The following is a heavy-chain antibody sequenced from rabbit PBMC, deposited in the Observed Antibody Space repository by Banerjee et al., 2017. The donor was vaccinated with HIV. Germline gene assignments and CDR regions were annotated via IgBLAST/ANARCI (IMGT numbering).Heavy chain of an antibody. D-gene: IGHD6-1*01. J-gene: IGHJ3*01. V-gene: IGHV1S40*01. CDR2: IGAGST. Sequence: QSLEESGGDLVKPGASLTLTCTASGFSFSSSYYMCWVRQAPGKGLEWIACIGAGSTYYATWAKGRFTISKTSSTTVTLQMTSLTAADTATYFCAREDYYIHGYAGYDLWGQGTLVTVS. CDR3: AREDYYIHGYAGYDL. CDR1: GFSFSSSYY.